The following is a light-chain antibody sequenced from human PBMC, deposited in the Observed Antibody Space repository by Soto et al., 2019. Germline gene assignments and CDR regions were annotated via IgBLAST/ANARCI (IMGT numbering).Light chain of an antibody. J-gene: IGKJ1*01. CDR2: GAS. V-gene: IGKV3-20*01. CDR3: QQYGSSPRGT. CDR1: QSVSSSY. Sequence: EIVLTQSPGTLSLSPGERATLSCRASQSVSSSYLAWYQQKPGQAPRLLIYGASSRATGIPDRFSDSGSGTDFTLTISRLEPEDFAVYYCQQYGSSPRGTFGQGTKVEIK.